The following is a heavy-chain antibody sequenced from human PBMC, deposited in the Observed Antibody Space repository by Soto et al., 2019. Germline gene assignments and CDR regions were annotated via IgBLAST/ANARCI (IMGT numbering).Heavy chain of an antibody. D-gene: IGHD4-17*01. J-gene: IGHJ6*02. CDR2: INSDGSST. Sequence: PGGSLRLSCAASGFTFSSYWMHWVRQAPGKGLVWVSRINSDGSSTSYADSVKGRFTISRDNAKNTLYLQMNSLRAEDTAVYYCASPPVPYYYYGMDVWGQGTTVTSP. CDR1: GFTFSSYW. CDR3: ASPPVPYYYYGMDV. V-gene: IGHV3-74*01.